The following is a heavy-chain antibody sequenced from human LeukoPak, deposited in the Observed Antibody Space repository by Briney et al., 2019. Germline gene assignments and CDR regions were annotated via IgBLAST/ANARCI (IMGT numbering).Heavy chain of an antibody. V-gene: IGHV1-18*01. Sequence: ASVKVSCKASGYTFTSYGISWVRQAPGQGLEWMGGIIPIFGTANYAQKFQGRVTMTTDTSTSTAYMELRSLRSDDTAVYYCARREAVTTFDPWGQGTLVTVSS. CDR3: ARREAVTTFDP. J-gene: IGHJ5*02. CDR2: IIPIFGTA. D-gene: IGHD4-17*01. CDR1: GYTFTSYG.